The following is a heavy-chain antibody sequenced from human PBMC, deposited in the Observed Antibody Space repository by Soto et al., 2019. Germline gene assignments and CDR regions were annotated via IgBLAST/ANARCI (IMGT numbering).Heavy chain of an antibody. CDR1: GFTFRSFT. J-gene: IGHJ5*02. D-gene: IGHD6-25*01. Sequence: GGSLRLSCAASGFTFRSFTMNWVRQAPGKGLEWVSTISSNSAYIYYTDALRGRFTISRDNAKNSLHLQTNSLRAEDTAVYYCTRDASRDSSARGWFDPWGPGTLVTVSS. CDR3: TRDASRDSSARGWFDP. CDR2: ISSNSAYI. V-gene: IGHV3-21*01.